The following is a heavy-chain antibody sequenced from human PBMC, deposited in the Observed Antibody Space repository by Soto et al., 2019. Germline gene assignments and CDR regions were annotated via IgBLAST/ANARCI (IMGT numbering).Heavy chain of an antibody. D-gene: IGHD3-22*01. CDR1: GFTFSRYG. CDR2: IWYDGSNK. Sequence: GGSLRLSCAASGFTFSRYGMHWVRQAPGKGLEWVAVIWYDGSNKYYADSVKGRFTISRDNSKNTLYLQMNSLRAEDTAVYYCARDRDDSSGYYYYYSMDVWGQGTTVTVSS. J-gene: IGHJ6*02. V-gene: IGHV3-33*01. CDR3: ARDRDDSSGYYYYYSMDV.